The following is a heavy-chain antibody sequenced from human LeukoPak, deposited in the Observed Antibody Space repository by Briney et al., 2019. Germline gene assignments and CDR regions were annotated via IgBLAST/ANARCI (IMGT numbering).Heavy chain of an antibody. Sequence: GGSLRLSCAASGFTFSSYGMHWVRQAPGKGLEWVAVISYDGSNKYYADSVKGRFTISRDNSKNTLYLQMNSPRAEDTAVYYCARDRAQIDAFDIWGQGTMVTVSS. CDR1: GFTFSSYG. J-gene: IGHJ3*02. CDR3: ARDRAQIDAFDI. CDR2: ISYDGSNK. V-gene: IGHV3-30*03.